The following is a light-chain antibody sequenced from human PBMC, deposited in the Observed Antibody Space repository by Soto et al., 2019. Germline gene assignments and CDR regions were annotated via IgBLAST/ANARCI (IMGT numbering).Light chain of an antibody. CDR1: QSVSSTY. CDR2: AAS. Sequence: EIVLTQSPGTLSLSPGERATLSCRPSQSVSSTYLDWYQQKPGQAPRLLIYAASSRATGIPDRFSGGASATDFTLTISRLEPEDFAVYYCRHYINSQWMFGQGTKVEIK. V-gene: IGKV3-20*01. J-gene: IGKJ1*01. CDR3: RHYINSQWM.